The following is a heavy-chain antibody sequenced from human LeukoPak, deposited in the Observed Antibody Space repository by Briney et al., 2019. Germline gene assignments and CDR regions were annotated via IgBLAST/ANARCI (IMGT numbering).Heavy chain of an antibody. D-gene: IGHD2-2*02. V-gene: IGHV3-30*02. J-gene: IGHJ4*02. CDR1: GFTFSIYG. CDR2: IRYDGSNK. Sequence: GGSLRLSCTASGFTFSIYGMHWVRQAPGKGLEWVAFIRYDGSNKYYADSVKGRFTISRDNSKNTLYLQMNSLRAEDTAVYYCAKGRCSSTSCYTYYFDYWGQGTLVTVSS. CDR3: AKGRCSSTSCYTYYFDY.